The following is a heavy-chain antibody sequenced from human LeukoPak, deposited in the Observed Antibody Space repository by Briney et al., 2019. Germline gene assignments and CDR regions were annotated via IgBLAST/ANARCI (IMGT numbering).Heavy chain of an antibody. Sequence: APVKVSCKASGYTFTSYDINWVRQATRQGLKWMGWMNPNSGNTGYAQKFQGRVTMTRNTSISTAYMELSSLRSEDTAVYYCARVPTYDFWSGYYTYNWFDPWGQGTLVTVSS. CDR2: MNPNSGNT. D-gene: IGHD3-3*01. CDR3: ARVPTYDFWSGYYTYNWFDP. J-gene: IGHJ5*02. CDR1: GYTFTSYD. V-gene: IGHV1-8*01.